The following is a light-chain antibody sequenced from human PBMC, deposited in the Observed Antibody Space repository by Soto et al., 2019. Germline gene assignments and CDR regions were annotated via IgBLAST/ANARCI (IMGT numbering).Light chain of an antibody. CDR3: LQDYNYPRT. V-gene: IGKV1-6*02. J-gene: IGKJ1*01. CDR1: QGIRTE. Sequence: AIQMTRSPSSLSASVGDRVTITCRASQGIRTELGWYQQRPGEAPKLLIYAASTLQSGVPSRFSGSGSGTDFTLTISSLQPEDFATYYCLQDYNYPRTFGQGTKVEIK. CDR2: AAS.